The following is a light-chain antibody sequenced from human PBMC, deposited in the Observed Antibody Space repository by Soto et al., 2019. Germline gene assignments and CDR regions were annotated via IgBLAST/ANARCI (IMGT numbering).Light chain of an antibody. V-gene: IGKV1-5*01. CDR1: QSISSW. Sequence: DIQMTQSPSTLSTSVGDRVTITCRASQSISSWLAWYQQKPGKAPKLLIYDASSLESGVPSRFSGGGSGTEFTLPISSLQPDDFETYYCQQYNSYSYTFGQGTKLDIK. CDR3: QQYNSYSYT. J-gene: IGKJ2*01. CDR2: DAS.